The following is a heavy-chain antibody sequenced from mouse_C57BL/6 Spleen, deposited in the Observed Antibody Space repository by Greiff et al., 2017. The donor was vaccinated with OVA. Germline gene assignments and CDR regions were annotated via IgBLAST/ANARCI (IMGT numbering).Heavy chain of an antibody. V-gene: IGHV5-16*01. CDR2: INYDGSST. CDR1: GFTFSDYY. J-gene: IGHJ4*01. Sequence: EVKLMESEGGLVQPGSSMKLSCTASGFTFSDYYMALVRQVPEKGLEWVANINYDGSSTYYLDSLKSRFIISRDNAKNILYLQMSSLKSEDTATYYCAREKYYYAMDYWGQGTSVTVSS. CDR3: AREKYYYAMDY.